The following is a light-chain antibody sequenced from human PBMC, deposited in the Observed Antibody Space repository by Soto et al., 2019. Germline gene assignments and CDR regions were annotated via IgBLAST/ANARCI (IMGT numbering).Light chain of an antibody. V-gene: IGKV3-15*01. Sequence: EIVMTQSPATLSVSPGERDTLSCRASQSVSSNVAWYQQKPGQAPRRLIYGASTRATGIPARFGGSGSGTEFTLTISSLQSEDFAGYYCQQYNNWPPWTCGQGTKVEIK. J-gene: IGKJ1*01. CDR3: QQYNNWPPWT. CDR2: GAS. CDR1: QSVSSN.